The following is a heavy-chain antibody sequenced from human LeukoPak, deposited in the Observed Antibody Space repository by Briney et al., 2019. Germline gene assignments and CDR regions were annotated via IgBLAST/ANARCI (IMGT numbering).Heavy chain of an antibody. J-gene: IGHJ4*02. Sequence: PSETLSLTCTVSGGSISSSSYYWGWIRQPPGKGLEWIGSIYYSGSTNYNPSLKSRVTISVDTSKNQFSLKLSSVTAADTAVYYCARGQSLLDTPFDYWGQGTLVTVSS. D-gene: IGHD2-15*01. CDR1: GGSISSSSYY. CDR2: IYYSGST. V-gene: IGHV4-39*07. CDR3: ARGQSLLDTPFDY.